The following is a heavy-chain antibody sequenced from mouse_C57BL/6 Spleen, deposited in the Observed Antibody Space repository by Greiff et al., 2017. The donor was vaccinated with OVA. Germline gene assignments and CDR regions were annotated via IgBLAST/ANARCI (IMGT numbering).Heavy chain of an antibody. Sequence: VQLVESGAELARPGASVKLSCKASGYTFTSYGISWVKQRTGQGLEWIGEIYPRSGNTYYNEKFKGKATLTADKSSSTAYMELRSLTSEDSAVYFCARKGYDYDARGDYFDYWGQGTTLTVSS. CDR3: ARKGYDYDARGDYFDY. CDR2: IYPRSGNT. J-gene: IGHJ2*01. V-gene: IGHV1-81*01. D-gene: IGHD2-4*01. CDR1: GYTFTSYG.